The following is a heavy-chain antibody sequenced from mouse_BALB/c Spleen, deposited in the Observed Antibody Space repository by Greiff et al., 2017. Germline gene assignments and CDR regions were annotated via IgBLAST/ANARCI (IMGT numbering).Heavy chain of an antibody. CDR1: GYTFTEYI. Sequence: VQLQQSGAGLVKPGASVKLSCKASGYTFTEYIIHWVKQRAGQGLEWIGWFYPGSGSIKYNEKFKDKATLTADKSSNTVYMKLNRLTSEDTAVYFGARHEEGSCYDMGYWGQGTTGTVSS. J-gene: IGHJ4*01. V-gene: IGHV1-62-2*01. CDR2: FYPGSGSI. CDR3: ARHEEGSCYDMGY.